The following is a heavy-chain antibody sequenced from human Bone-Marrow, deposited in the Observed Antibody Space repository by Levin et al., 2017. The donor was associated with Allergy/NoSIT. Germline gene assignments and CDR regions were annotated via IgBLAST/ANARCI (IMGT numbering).Heavy chain of an antibody. V-gene: IGHV1-69*01. Sequence: KISCQASGGTLSNYAISWVRQAPGQGLEWMGGIIPAFGSTNYAQKFQGRVTITADESTRTSHMELRSLRFEDTAVYYCARARGGFYGSGSFDFWGQGNLVTVSS. D-gene: IGHD3-10*01. J-gene: IGHJ4*02. CDR1: GGTLSNYA. CDR3: ARARGGFYGSGSFDF. CDR2: IIPAFGST.